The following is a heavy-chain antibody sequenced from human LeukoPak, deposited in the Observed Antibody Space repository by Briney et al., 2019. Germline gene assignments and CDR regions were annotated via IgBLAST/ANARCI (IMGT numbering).Heavy chain of an antibody. J-gene: IGHJ1*01. V-gene: IGHV6-1*01. Sequence: SQTLSLTCAISGDSVSSNIASWNWVRQSPSRGLEWLGRTYYRSKWSNDYAVFVKGRITINPDTSKNQFSLQLNSATPEDTAVYYCARSGYFAEYFQHWGQGTLLTVSS. D-gene: IGHD3-22*01. CDR3: ARSGYFAEYFQH. CDR2: TYYRSKWSN. CDR1: GDSVSSNIAS.